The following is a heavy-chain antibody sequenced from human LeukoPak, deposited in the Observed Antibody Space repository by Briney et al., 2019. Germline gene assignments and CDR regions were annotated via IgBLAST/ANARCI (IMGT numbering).Heavy chain of an antibody. J-gene: IGHJ6*02. V-gene: IGHV4-39*07. CDR2: IYYSGST. Sequence: SETLSLTCTVSGGSISSSSYYWGWIRQPPGKGLEWIGSIYYSGSTYYNPSLKSRVTISVDTSKNQFSLKLSSVTAADTAIYYCARADESLVYGMDVWGPGTTVIVSS. CDR1: GGSISSSSYY. CDR3: ARADESLVYGMDV.